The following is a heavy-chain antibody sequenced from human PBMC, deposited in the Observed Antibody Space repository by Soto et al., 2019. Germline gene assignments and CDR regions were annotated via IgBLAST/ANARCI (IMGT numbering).Heavy chain of an antibody. Sequence: GSLRLSCAASGFTFSSYSMNWVRQAPGKGLEWVSYISSSSSTIYYADSVKGRFTISRDNAKNSLYLQMNSLRDEDTAVYYCARDLDDFWSGPHFVYWGQGTLVTVSS. CDR3: ARDLDDFWSGPHFVY. CDR2: ISSSSSTI. D-gene: IGHD3-3*01. V-gene: IGHV3-48*02. CDR1: GFTFSSYS. J-gene: IGHJ4*02.